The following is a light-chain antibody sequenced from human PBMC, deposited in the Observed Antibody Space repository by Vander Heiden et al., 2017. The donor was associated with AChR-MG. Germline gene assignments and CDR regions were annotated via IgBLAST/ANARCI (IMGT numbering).Light chain of an antibody. CDR2: DVS. CDR3: CSYAGSYTLV. V-gene: IGLV2-11*01. Sequence: QSALTQPRSVSGSPGQSVTISCTGTSSEVGGYNYVSWYQQHPGKAPKLIIYDVSDRPSGVPDRFSGSKSGNTSSLTISGLQAEDEADYYCCSYAGSYTLVFGGGTKLTVL. J-gene: IGLJ2*01. CDR1: SSEVGGYNY.